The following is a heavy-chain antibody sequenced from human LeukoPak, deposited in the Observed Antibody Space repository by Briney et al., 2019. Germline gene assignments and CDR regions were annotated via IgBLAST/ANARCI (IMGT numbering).Heavy chain of an antibody. D-gene: IGHD3-9*01. CDR2: IYPSGST. CDR3: ARGPISYDILTGYYRRGYYYYMDV. V-gene: IGHV4-61*02. J-gene: IGHJ6*03. Sequence: SETLSLTCTVSGDSISSGSFYWSWIRQPAGRGLEWIGRIYPSGSTNYNPSLKSRVTISLDTSKNQFSLKLSSVTAANTAVYYCARGPISYDILTGYYRRGYYYYMDVWGKGTTVTVSS. CDR1: GDSISSGSFY.